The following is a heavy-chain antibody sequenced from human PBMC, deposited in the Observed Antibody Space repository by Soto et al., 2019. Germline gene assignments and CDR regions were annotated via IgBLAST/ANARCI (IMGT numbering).Heavy chain of an antibody. CDR3: AKDLPYCVGYRQVHF. D-gene: IGHD2-21*01. CDR1: GDSISSYY. Sequence: PSETLSLTCTVSGDSISSYYWSWIRQPAGKGLEWIGRVSVSGTSNYNPSLKSRVTMSVDASRNRFSLRLSSVTAADTAIYYCAKDLPYCVGYRQVHFWGQGTLVTVSS. CDR2: VSVSGTS. V-gene: IGHV4-4*07. J-gene: IGHJ4*02.